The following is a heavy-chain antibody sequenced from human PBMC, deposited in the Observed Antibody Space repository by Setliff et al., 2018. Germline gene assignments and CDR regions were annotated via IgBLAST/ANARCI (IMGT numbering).Heavy chain of an antibody. CDR1: GGSISSSSYY. J-gene: IGHJ5*02. V-gene: IGHV4-39*01. CDR3: ARLSFSSIAARRHFDP. D-gene: IGHD6-6*01. CDR2: IYYSGST. Sequence: NLREPLSLTCTVSGGSISSSSYYWGWIRQPPGKGLEWIGSIYYSGSTYYNPSLKSRVTISVDTSKNQFSLKLSSVTAADTAVYYCARLSFSSIAARRHFDPWGQGTLVTVSS.